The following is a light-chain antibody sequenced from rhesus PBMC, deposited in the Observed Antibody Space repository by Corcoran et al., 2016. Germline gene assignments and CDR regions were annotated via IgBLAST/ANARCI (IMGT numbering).Light chain of an antibody. V-gene: IGKV1-22*01. Sequence: DIQMTQSPSSLSASVGDRVTITCRASQGITNDLAWYQQKPGETPKLLIYEASSLPSGIPSRFSGSGSGTDFTLTISSLQSEDFATYYCPHYYSTPLTFGVGTKVEIK. CDR1: QGITND. CDR2: EAS. J-gene: IGKJ4*01. CDR3: PHYYSTPLT.